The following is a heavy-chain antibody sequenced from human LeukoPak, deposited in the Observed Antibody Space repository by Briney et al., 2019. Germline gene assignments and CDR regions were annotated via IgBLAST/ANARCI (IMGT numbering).Heavy chain of an antibody. CDR1: GFTVSSNY. CDR3: ARGMKYYYGSGSGDI. CDR2: INHSGST. Sequence: GSLRLSCAASGFTVSSNYMSWVRQPPGKGLEWIGEINHSGSTNYNPSLKSRVTISVDTSKNQFSLKLSSVTAADTAVYYCARGMKYYYGSGSGDIWGQGTMVTVSS. D-gene: IGHD3-10*01. V-gene: IGHV4-34*01. J-gene: IGHJ3*02.